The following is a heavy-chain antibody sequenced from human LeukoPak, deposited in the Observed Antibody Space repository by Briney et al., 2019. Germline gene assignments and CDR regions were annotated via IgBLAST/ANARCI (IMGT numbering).Heavy chain of an antibody. CDR2: IIPIFGTA. CDR3: ATLYCSSTSCYDY. D-gene: IGHD2-2*01. CDR1: GGTFSSYA. V-gene: IGHV1-69*05. J-gene: IGHJ4*02. Sequence: ASVKVSCKASGGTFSSYAISWVRQAPGRGLEWMGRIIPIFGTANYAQKFQGRVTITTDESTSTAYMELSSLRSEDTAVYYCATLYCSSTSCYDYWGQGTLVTVSS.